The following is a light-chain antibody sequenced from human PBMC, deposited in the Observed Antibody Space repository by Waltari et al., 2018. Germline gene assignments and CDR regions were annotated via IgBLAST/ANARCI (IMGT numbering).Light chain of an antibody. J-gene: IGKJ2*01. Sequence: DIQMTQSPFTLSASVGDRVTITCRASQSVDAWVAWYQQKPGKAPKFLIYKASNLDSGVPSRFGGSGSETEFSLTLAGLHPDACVTYCCQPYSSYPPPFGQGSKLAI. V-gene: IGKV1-5*03. CDR2: KAS. CDR3: QPYSSYPPP. CDR1: QSVDAW.